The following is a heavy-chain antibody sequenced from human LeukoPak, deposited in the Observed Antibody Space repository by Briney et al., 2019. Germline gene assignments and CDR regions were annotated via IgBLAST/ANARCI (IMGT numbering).Heavy chain of an antibody. CDR3: ARGSSVGGYYYYGMDV. V-gene: IGHV4-39*01. CDR1: GGSISSSSYY. D-gene: IGHD6-6*01. CDR2: IYYSGST. Sequence: PSETLSLTYTVSGGSISSSSYYWGWIRQPPGKGLEWIGRIYYSGSTYYNPSLKSRVTISVDTSKNQFSLKLSSVTAADTAVYYCARGSSVGGYYYYGMDVWGQGTTVTVSS. J-gene: IGHJ6*02.